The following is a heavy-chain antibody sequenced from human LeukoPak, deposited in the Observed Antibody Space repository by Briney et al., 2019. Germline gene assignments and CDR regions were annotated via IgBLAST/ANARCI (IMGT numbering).Heavy chain of an antibody. CDR1: GFSVSYYY. D-gene: IGHD3/OR15-3a*01. V-gene: IGHV3-66*03. Sequence: GGSLRLSCAVSGFSVSYYYMNWVRQAPGKGLEWVSLIRGSGETFYADSVKGRSTISRDDSKNTVYLQMNSLRVEDTAEYFCARDRAATQDWVEFDPWGQGTLVTVSS. J-gene: IGHJ5*02. CDR2: IRGSGET. CDR3: ARDRAATQDWVEFDP.